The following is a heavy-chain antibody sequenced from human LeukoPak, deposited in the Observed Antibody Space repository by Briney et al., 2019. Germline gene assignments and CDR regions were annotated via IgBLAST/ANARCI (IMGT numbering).Heavy chain of an antibody. V-gene: IGHV3-21*01. D-gene: IGHD6-13*01. J-gene: IGHJ6*03. CDR3: AAAAAGTGDLYYYYYMDV. Sequence: SLKDRFTVSRDNAKNSLYLQMNSLRAEDTAVYYCAAAAAGTGDLYYYYYMDVWGKGTTVTISS.